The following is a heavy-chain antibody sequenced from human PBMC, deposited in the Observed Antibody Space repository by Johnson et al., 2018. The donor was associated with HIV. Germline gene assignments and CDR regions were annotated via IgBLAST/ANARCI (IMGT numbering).Heavy chain of an antibody. CDR3: ARQHLYDRSGQGGGLDI. CDR2: INWNGGSI. Sequence: VQLVESGGSVVRPGGSLRLTCAASGFTFDDFGMTWVRHPPGKGLEWVSGINWNGGSIGYADSVKGRFTISRDNAKSSLYLQMKSLRPEDTALYYCARQHLYDRSGQGGGLDIWGQGTMVSVSS. J-gene: IGHJ3*02. V-gene: IGHV3-20*04. D-gene: IGHD3-22*01. CDR1: GFTFDDFG.